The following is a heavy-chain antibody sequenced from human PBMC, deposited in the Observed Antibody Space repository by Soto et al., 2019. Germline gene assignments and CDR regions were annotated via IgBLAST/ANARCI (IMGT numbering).Heavy chain of an antibody. D-gene: IGHD3-22*01. Sequence: QVPLVQSGAEVKKPGASVKVSCQVSGYTLTELSMHWVRQAPGKGLEWMGGFDPEDGETIYAQKFQGRVTMTEDTSTDTAYMELSSLRSEDTAVYYCATVQYYYDSSGYYRLDYWGQGTLVTVSS. CDR2: FDPEDGET. CDR1: GYTLTELS. J-gene: IGHJ4*02. V-gene: IGHV1-24*01. CDR3: ATVQYYYDSSGYYRLDY.